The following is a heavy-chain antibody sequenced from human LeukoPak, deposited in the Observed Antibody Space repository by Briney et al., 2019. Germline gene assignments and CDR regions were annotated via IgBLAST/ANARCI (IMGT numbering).Heavy chain of an antibody. CDR2: IKDDGSEE. D-gene: IGHD2-2*02. CDR1: GLTLSSSW. J-gene: IGHJ4*02. Sequence: GGSLRLSCAVSGLTLSSSWMDWVRQAPGKGLEWVANIKDDGSEEYYVDSVKGRFTIVRDNAYNSLYLQMNSLRVEDTAIYFCARFTRRYSEDYWGQGTLVSVSS. CDR3: ARFTRRYSEDY. V-gene: IGHV3-7*03.